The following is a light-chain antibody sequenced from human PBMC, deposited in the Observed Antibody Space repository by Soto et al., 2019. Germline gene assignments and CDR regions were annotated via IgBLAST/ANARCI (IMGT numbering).Light chain of an antibody. CDR1: QSISTY. Sequence: DIQMTQSPSSLSASVGDRVTLTCRASQSISTYLNWYQQKPGKAPDLLIYTASSLESGVPSRFSGSGSGTDFTLTISSLQPEDFATYFCQQSYSSPRTLGQGTKVDIK. J-gene: IGKJ1*01. V-gene: IGKV1-39*01. CDR3: QQSYSSPRT. CDR2: TAS.